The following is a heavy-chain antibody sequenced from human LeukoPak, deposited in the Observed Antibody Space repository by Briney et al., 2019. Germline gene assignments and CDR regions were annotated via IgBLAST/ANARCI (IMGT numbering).Heavy chain of an antibody. CDR1: GYSFTGYW. D-gene: IGHD6-13*01. CDR3: ARHIASFGKKLFDY. J-gene: IGHJ4*02. CDR2: IYPGDSDT. Sequence: GASLQISCKGSGYSFTGYWIGWVRQMPGKGLEWMGIIYPGDSDTRYSPSFQGQVTISADKSISTAYLQWSSLKASDTAMYYCARHIASFGKKLFDYWGQGTLVTVSS. V-gene: IGHV5-51*01.